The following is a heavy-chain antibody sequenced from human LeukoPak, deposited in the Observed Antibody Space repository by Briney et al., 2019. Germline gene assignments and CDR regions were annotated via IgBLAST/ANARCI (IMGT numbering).Heavy chain of an antibody. D-gene: IGHD3-22*01. CDR1: GFTFSSYA. V-gene: IGHV3-23*01. J-gene: IGHJ4*02. CDR3: AKTLYYYDSSGYYYFDY. CDR2: ISGSGGST. Sequence: GGSLRLSCAASGFTFSSYAMSWVRQAPGKGLEWVSAISGSGGSTYYADSVKGRFTISRDNSKNTVYLQMNSLRAEDTAVYYCAKTLYYYDSSGYYYFDYWGQGTLVTVSS.